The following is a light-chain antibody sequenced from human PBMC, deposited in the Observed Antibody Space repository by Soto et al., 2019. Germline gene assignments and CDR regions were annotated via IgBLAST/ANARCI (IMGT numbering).Light chain of an antibody. CDR2: AAS. CDR1: QSVSSSS. J-gene: IGKJ2*01. Sequence: EIVXTXSPXXXSXSPGERATLSCRASQSVSSSSXAWYQQIPGQAPRLLIYAASKRASGIPGRFSGSGSGTDFTLTISRVEPEDFAVYYCQQYVGSPPMYTFGQGTKLEIK. CDR3: QQYVGSPPMYT. V-gene: IGKV3-20*01.